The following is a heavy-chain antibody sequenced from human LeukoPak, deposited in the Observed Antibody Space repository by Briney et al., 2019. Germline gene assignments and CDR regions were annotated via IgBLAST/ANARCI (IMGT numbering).Heavy chain of an antibody. Sequence: PGGSLRLSCAASGFTFSSYAMHWVRQAPGKGLEWVAVISYDGSNKYYADSVKGRFTISRDNSKNTLYLQLNSLRAEDTAVYYCARDRGDGYKNRGSYQDYWGQGTLVTVSS. CDR1: GFTFSSYA. D-gene: IGHD5-24*01. CDR2: ISYDGSNK. CDR3: ARDRGDGYKNRGSYQDY. J-gene: IGHJ4*02. V-gene: IGHV3-30*04.